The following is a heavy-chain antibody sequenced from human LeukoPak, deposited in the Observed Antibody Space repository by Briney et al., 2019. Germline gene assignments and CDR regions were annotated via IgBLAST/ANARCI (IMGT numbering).Heavy chain of an antibody. CDR3: AKDGAVAGMRVDYFDY. J-gene: IGHJ4*02. Sequence: GGSLRLSCAAPGFTFSGSAMHWVRQASGKGLEWVGRITSKPNSYETVYAASMNGRFTISRDDSKNTLYLQMNSLRAEDTAVYYCAKDGAVAGMRVDYFDYWGQGTLVTVSS. V-gene: IGHV3-73*01. CDR1: GFTFSGSA. D-gene: IGHD6-19*01. CDR2: ITSKPNSYET.